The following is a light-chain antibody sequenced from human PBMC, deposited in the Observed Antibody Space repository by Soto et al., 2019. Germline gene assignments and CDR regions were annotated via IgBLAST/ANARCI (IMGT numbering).Light chain of an antibody. CDR1: QSVASN. J-gene: IGKJ5*01. CDR2: AAS. CDR3: QQYYHWPRT. V-gene: IGKV3-15*01. Sequence: ETVMTQSPATLSVSPGERATLSCRASQSVASNLAWYQQKPGQTPRLLIYAASTRATGIPAGFSGSGSGTDFNLTITSLQSEDFAVYYCQQYYHWPRTFGQGTRLEIK.